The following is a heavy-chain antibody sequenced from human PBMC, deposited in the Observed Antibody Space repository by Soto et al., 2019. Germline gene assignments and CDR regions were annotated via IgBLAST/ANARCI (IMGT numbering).Heavy chain of an antibody. D-gene: IGHD6-19*01. Sequence: ASVKVSFKEFGYTFTSYYMHWVRQAPGQGLEWMGIINPSGGSTSYAQKFQGRVTMTRDTSTSTVHMELSSLRSEDTAVYYCAREALLYSSGLGYWGQGTLVTVSS. J-gene: IGHJ4*02. CDR3: AREALLYSSGLGY. CDR2: INPSGGST. CDR1: GYTFTSYY. V-gene: IGHV1-46*01.